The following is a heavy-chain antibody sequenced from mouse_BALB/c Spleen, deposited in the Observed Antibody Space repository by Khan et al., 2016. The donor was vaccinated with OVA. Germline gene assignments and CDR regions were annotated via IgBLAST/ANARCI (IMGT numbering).Heavy chain of an antibody. Sequence: QIQLVQSGPELKKPGETVKISCKASGYTFTNYGMNWVKQAPGKGLKWMGWINTYTGEPTYADDFKGRSAFSLETSASTAYLQIKNLKNGDTATYFCARSNSYWYVDVWGAGTTVTVSS. J-gene: IGHJ1*01. CDR1: GYTFTNYG. D-gene: IGHD4-1*02. CDR3: ARSNSYWYVDV. V-gene: IGHV9-3-1*01. CDR2: INTYTGEP.